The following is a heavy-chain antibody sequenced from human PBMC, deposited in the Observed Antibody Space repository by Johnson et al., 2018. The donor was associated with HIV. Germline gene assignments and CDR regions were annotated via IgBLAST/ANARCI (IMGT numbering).Heavy chain of an antibody. CDR1: GFTFNTYG. Sequence: QMLLVESGGGVVQTGTSLRLSCAASGFTFNTYGMHWVRQVPGKGLEWVALMSHDGSNKYYTDPVKGRFTISRDNSKNTLYLQMNALRAEDTAVYYCAISIPRPGWGDAFDIWGQGTMVTVSS. CDR3: AISIPRPGWGDAFDI. CDR2: MSHDGSNK. V-gene: IGHV3-30*03. D-gene: IGHD3-16*01. J-gene: IGHJ3*02.